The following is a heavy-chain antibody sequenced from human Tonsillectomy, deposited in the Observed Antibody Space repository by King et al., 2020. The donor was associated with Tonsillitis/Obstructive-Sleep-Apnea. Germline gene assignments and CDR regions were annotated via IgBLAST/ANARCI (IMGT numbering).Heavy chain of an antibody. CDR2: IWYDGSNK. CDR3: ARATAYHHSGSYNYFDY. V-gene: IGHV3-33*01. CDR1: GFTFSSYG. Sequence: VQLVESGGGVVQPGRSLRLSCAASGFTFSSYGMHWVRQAPGKGLEWVAVIWYDGSNKYYADSVKGRFTISRDNSKNTLYLQMNSLRAEDTAVYYCARATAYHHSGSYNYFDYWGQGTLVTVSS. D-gene: IGHD1-26*01. J-gene: IGHJ4*02.